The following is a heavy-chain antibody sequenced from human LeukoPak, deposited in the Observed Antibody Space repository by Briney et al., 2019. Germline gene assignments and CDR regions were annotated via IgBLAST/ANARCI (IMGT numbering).Heavy chain of an antibody. J-gene: IGHJ4*02. CDR2: LRYDGSNK. V-gene: IGHV3-30*02. D-gene: IGHD3-9*01. CDR3: AKDVYDILTGPDY. Sequence: GGTLRLSCAASGFTFSSYGMHWVRQAPGKGLEWVAFLRYDGSNKDYADSVKGRFTISRDNSKNTLYLQMNSLRAEDTAVYYCAKDVYDILTGPDYWGQGTLVTVSS. CDR1: GFTFSSYG.